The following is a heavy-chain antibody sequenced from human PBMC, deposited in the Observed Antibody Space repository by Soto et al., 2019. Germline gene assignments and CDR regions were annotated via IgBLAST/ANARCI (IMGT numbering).Heavy chain of an antibody. Sequence: EVPLLESGGGLVQPGGSLRLSCAASGLTFSSYAMSWVRQAPGKGLEWVSAISGSGGSTYYADSVKGRFTISRDNSRNTLYLQMNSLRAEDTAVYYCAKGHWFDDFDIWGQGTMVTVSS. V-gene: IGHV3-23*01. D-gene: IGHD3-9*01. CDR2: ISGSGGST. J-gene: IGHJ3*02. CDR1: GLTFSSYA. CDR3: AKGHWFDDFDI.